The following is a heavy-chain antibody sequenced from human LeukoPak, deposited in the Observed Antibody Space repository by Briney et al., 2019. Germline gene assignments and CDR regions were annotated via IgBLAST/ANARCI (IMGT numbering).Heavy chain of an antibody. Sequence: SETLSLTCTVSRGSVSSGSYYWSWIRQHPGKGLEWIGYMYYSGSTNYNPSLKSRVTTSVDTSKNQFSLKLSSVTAADTAVYYCARGYGLGELWSRFDPWGQGTLVTVSS. CDR1: RGSVSSGSYY. D-gene: IGHD3-10*01. J-gene: IGHJ5*02. V-gene: IGHV4-61*01. CDR2: MYYSGST. CDR3: ARGYGLGELWSRFDP.